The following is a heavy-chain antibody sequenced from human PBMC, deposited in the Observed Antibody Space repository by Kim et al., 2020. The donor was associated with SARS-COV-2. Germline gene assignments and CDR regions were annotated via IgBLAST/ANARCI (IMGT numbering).Heavy chain of an antibody. CDR2: ISGGGGST. Sequence: GGSLRLSCAASGFTFSSYAMTWVRQAPGKGLEWVSAISGGGGSTYYADSVKGRFTISRDNSKNTLYLQMNSLRAEDTAVYSCAKVLVPAAMISEYYFDYWGQGPLVPVSS. CDR1: GFTFSSYA. J-gene: IGHJ4*02. V-gene: IGHV3-23*01. D-gene: IGHD2-2*01. CDR3: AKVLVPAAMISEYYFDY.